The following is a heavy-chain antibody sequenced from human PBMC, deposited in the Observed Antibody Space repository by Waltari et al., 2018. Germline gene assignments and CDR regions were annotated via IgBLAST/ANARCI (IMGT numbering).Heavy chain of an antibody. J-gene: IGHJ6*02. CDR3: ARDPRNWNFGGRYYDYYGMDV. D-gene: IGHD1-7*01. V-gene: IGHV3-74*01. CDR2: IDSDGSST. Sequence: EVQLVESGGGLVQPGGSLRLSCAASGFYWLHRVRQAPGKGLVWVSRIDSDGSSTSYADSVKGRFTISRDNAKNTLYLQMNSLRAEDTAVYYCARDPRNWNFGGRYYDYYGMDVWGQGTTVTVSS. CDR1: GFYW.